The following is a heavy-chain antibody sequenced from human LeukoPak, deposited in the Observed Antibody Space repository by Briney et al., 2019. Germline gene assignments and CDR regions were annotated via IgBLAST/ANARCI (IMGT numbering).Heavy chain of an antibody. D-gene: IGHD1-14*01. Sequence: GGSLRLSCAASGSTFSSYAMSWARQAPGKGLEWVSAISGSGGSTYYADSVKGRFTISRDNSKNTLYLQMNSLRAEDTAVYYCAKSDHGFWYFDLWGRGTLVTVSS. CDR2: ISGSGGST. J-gene: IGHJ2*01. CDR3: AKSDHGFWYFDL. CDR1: GSTFSSYA. V-gene: IGHV3-23*01.